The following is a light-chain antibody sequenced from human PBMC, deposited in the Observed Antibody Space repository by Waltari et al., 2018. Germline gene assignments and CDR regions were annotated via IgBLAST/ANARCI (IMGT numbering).Light chain of an antibody. CDR2: VAS. J-gene: IGKJ2*01. Sequence: FQMTQSPSSLSASVGDRVTIPCRASQSSSTSLNWYQQIPGKAPKLLIYVASTLQSGVPSRFSGSGSGTDFSLTISSLQPEDFATYYCQQSYTTAYTFGQGTKLEIK. V-gene: IGKV1-39*01. CDR1: QSSSTS. CDR3: QQSYTTAYT.